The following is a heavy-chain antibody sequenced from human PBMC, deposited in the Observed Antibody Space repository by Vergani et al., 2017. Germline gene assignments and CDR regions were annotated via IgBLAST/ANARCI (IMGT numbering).Heavy chain of an antibody. V-gene: IGHV4-31*03. D-gene: IGHD6-19*01. Sequence: QVQLQESGPGLVKPSQTLSLTCTVSGGSISSGGYYWSWIRQHPGKGLEWIGYIYYSGSTYYNPSLKSRVTISVDTSKNQFSLKLSSVTAADTAVYDCARGAPKYSSGWTHYYYYYMDVWGKGTTVTVSS. J-gene: IGHJ6*03. CDR3: ARGAPKYSSGWTHYYYYYMDV. CDR1: GGSISSGGYY. CDR2: IYYSGST.